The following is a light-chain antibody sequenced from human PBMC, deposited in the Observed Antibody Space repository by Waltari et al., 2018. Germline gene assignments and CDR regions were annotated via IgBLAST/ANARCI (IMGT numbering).Light chain of an antibody. CDR1: SSDVGGYTY. J-gene: IGLJ1*01. CDR3: SSYTSSSTLPYV. V-gene: IGLV2-14*01. CDR2: EVS. Sequence: QSALTQPASVSGSPGQSITIPCTGTSSDVGGYTYVSWYQQHPGKAPKLMIYEVSNRPSGVSNRFSGSKSGNTASLTISGLQAEDEADYYCSSYTSSSTLPYVFGTGTKVTVL.